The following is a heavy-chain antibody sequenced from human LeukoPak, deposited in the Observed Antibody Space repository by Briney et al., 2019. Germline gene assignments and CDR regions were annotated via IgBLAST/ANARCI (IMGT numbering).Heavy chain of an antibody. D-gene: IGHD2-2*02. V-gene: IGHV3-23*01. CDR3: AKDPRFVVVPAAIGY. CDR2: ISGSGGST. CDR1: GFTFSSYA. J-gene: IGHJ4*02. Sequence: GGSLRLSCAASGFTFSSYAMSWVRQAPGKGLEWVSAISGSGGSTYYADSVKGRFTIPRDNSKNTLYLQMNSLRAEDTAVYYCAKDPRFVVVPAAIGYWGQGTLVTVSS.